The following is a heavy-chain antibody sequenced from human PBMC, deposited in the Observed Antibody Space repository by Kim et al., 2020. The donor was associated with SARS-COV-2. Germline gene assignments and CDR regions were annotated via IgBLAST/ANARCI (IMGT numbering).Heavy chain of an antibody. Sequence: SETLSLTCTVSGGSISSGSYYWSWIRQPAGKGLEWIGRIYTSGSTKYNPSLKSRVTISVDTSKNQFSLKLSSVTAADTAVYYCARVLGAVYCSGWYHYYYGMHVWGQGTRVSVSS. CDR3: ARVLGAVYCSGWYHYYYGMHV. D-gene: IGHD6-19*01. CDR1: GGSISSGSYY. V-gene: IGHV4-61*02. J-gene: IGHJ6*02. CDR2: IYTSGST.